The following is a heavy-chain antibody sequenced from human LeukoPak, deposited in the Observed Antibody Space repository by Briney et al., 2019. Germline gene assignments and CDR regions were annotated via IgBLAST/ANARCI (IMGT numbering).Heavy chain of an antibody. CDR1: GGSISSYY. CDR3: ARGIAARHYFDY. V-gene: IGHV4-59*01. Sequence: KASETLSLTCTVSGGSISSYYWSWIRQPPGKGLGWIGYIYYSGSTNYNPSLKSRVTISVDTSKNQFSLKLSSVTAADTAVYYCARGIAARHYFDYWGQGTLVTVSS. D-gene: IGHD6-6*01. CDR2: IYYSGST. J-gene: IGHJ4*02.